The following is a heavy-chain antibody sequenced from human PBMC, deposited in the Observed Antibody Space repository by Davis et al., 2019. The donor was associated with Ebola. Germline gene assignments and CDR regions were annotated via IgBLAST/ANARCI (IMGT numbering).Heavy chain of an antibody. V-gene: IGHV3-43*02. CDR2: ISGDGGST. Sequence: GESLKISCAASGFTFDDYAMHWVRQAPGKGLKWVSLISGDGGSTYYADSVKGRFTISRDNAKNSLYLQMNSLRAEDTAVYYCASAGYTYCSGGSCYQDYWGQGTLVTVSS. CDR1: GFTFDDYA. D-gene: IGHD2-15*01. CDR3: ASAGYTYCSGGSCYQDY. J-gene: IGHJ4*02.